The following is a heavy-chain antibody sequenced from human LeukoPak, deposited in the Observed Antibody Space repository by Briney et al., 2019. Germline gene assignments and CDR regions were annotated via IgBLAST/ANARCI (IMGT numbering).Heavy chain of an antibody. Sequence: PSETLSLTCTVSGGSISSYYWSWIRQPPGKGLEWIGYIYYSGSTNYNPSLKSRVTISVDTSKNQFSLKLSSVTAADTAVYYCARHCAAGAYYYYGMDVWGQGTAVTVSS. CDR2: IYYSGST. CDR3: ARHCAAGAYYYYGMDV. J-gene: IGHJ6*02. D-gene: IGHD6-13*01. CDR1: GGSISSYY. V-gene: IGHV4-59*08.